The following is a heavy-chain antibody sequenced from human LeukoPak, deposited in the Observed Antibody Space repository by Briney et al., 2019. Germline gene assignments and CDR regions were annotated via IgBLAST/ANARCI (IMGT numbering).Heavy chain of an antibody. J-gene: IGHJ4*02. V-gene: IGHV3-23*01. CDR2: ISGSGGST. CDR3: AKDLRTTSGLGFFDY. Sequence: PGGSLRLSYAASGFTFSSCALNWVRQAPGKGLEWVSVISGSGGSTDYADSVKGRFTISRDNSKNTLYLQMNSLRAEDTAVYFCAKDLRTTSGLGFFDYWGQGTLATVSS. CDR1: GFTFSSCA. D-gene: IGHD4-17*01.